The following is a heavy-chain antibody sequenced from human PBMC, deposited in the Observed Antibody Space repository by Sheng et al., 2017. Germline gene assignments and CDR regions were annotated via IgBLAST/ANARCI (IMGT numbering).Heavy chain of an antibody. CDR1: GYTFTGYY. D-gene: IGHD5-12*01. CDR2: INPNSGGT. V-gene: IGHV1-2*02. CDR3: ARDSVVATIRYYYYYYMDV. Sequence: QVQLVQSGAEVKKPGASVKVSCKASGYTFTGYYMHWVRQAPGQGLEWMGWINPNSGGTNYAQKFQGRVTMTRDTSISTAYMELSRLRSDDTAVYYCARDSVVATIRYYYYYYMDVWGKGTTVTVSS. J-gene: IGHJ6*03.